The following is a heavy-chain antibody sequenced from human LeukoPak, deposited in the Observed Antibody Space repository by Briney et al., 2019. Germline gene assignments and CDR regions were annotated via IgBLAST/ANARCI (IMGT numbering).Heavy chain of an antibody. D-gene: IGHD1-7*01. CDR3: ARELELELGY. CDR2: IIPILGIA. CDR1: GGTFSSYA. J-gene: IGHJ4*02. Sequence: ASVKVSCKASGGTFSSYAISWVRQVPGQGLEWMGRIIPILGIANYAQKFQGRVTITADKSTSTAYMELSRLRSDDTAVYYCARELELELGYWGQGTLVTVSS. V-gene: IGHV1-69*04.